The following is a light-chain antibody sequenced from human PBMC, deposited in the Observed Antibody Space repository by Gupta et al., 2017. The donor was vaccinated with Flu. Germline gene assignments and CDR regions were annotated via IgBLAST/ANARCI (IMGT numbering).Light chain of an antibody. CDR3: SSYAGDRNV. Sequence: QSALTQPPSASGSPGQSVTISCTGTSNDIGGYNFVSWYQQYPGKVPKLLIYEVTKRTSGVPDRFSASKSGTTAPLTVAGLQAEDEDDYYCSSYAGDRNVFGSGTMLTVL. V-gene: IGLV2-8*01. J-gene: IGLJ1*01. CDR1: SNDIGGYNF. CDR2: EVT.